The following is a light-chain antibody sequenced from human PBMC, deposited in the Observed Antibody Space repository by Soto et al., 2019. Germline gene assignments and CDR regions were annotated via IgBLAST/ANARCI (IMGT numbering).Light chain of an antibody. Sequence: DIQLTQSPSSLSASVGDRVTITCRASHGISNYLAWYQRKPGKAPKLLIYTASTLQSGVPSRFSGSGSGTEFTLTISSVQPEDFATYYCQQRNSYPLNVGGGTKVEIK. CDR1: HGISNY. J-gene: IGKJ4*01. CDR2: TAS. CDR3: QQRNSYPLN. V-gene: IGKV1-9*01.